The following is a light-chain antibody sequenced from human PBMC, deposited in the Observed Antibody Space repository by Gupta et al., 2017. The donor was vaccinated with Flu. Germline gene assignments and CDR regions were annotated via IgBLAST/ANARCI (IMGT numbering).Light chain of an antibody. J-gene: IGLJ2*01. V-gene: IGLV3-21*02. CDR2: DNS. Sequence: SYVLTQPPSVSVAPGQTATISCGGDNIGSKSVHWYQQKPGQAPVAVVYDNSDRPSGIPERFSGSNFGNTATLTISRVEAGDEADYYCQVWDSSSDHVVFGGGTKLTVL. CDR1: NIGSKS. CDR3: QVWDSSSDHVV.